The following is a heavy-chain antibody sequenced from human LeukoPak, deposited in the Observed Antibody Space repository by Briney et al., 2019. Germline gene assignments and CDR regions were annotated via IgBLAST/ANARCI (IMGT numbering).Heavy chain of an antibody. V-gene: IGHV4-61*01. CDR2: IYYSGST. Sequence: PSETLSLTCTVSGASVSSGSYYWSWIRQPPGKGLEWIGYIYYSGSTNYNPSLKSRVTISVDTSKNQFSLKLSSVTAADTAVYYCARGSRGYTYGWGQGTLVTVSS. CDR3: ARGSRGYTYG. CDR1: GASVSSGSYY. D-gene: IGHD5-18*01. J-gene: IGHJ4*02.